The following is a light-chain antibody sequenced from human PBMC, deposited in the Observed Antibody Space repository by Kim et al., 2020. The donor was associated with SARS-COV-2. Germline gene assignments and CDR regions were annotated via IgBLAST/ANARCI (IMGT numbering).Light chain of an antibody. J-gene: IGKJ2*01. Sequence: SQGERATLSCRASQSVRSSYLAWYQQKPGQAPRLLIYGASSRATGIPDRFSGSGSGTDFTLTISRLEPEDFAVYYCQQYGSSLMYTFGQGTKLEIK. CDR3: QQYGSSLMYT. CDR2: GAS. CDR1: QSVRSSY. V-gene: IGKV3-20*01.